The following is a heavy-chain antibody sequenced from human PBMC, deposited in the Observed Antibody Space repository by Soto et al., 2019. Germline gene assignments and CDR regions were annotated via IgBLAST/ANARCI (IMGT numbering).Heavy chain of an antibody. D-gene: IGHD5-18*01. CDR1: GGTFSSYA. Sequence: SVRVSCKASGGTFSSYAISWVRQAPGQGLEWMGGIIPIFGTANYAQKFQGRVTITADESTSTAYMELSSLRSEDTAVYYCARTAMPRNSDYGMDVWGKRNTGTVSS. V-gene: IGHV1-69*13. CDR3: ARTAMPRNSDYGMDV. J-gene: IGHJ6*04. CDR2: IIPIFGTA.